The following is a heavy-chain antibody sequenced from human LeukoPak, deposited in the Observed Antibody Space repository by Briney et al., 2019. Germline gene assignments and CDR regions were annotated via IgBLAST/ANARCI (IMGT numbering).Heavy chain of an antibody. V-gene: IGHV1-18*01. CDR2: ISAYIGNT. CDR1: GYTFTSYD. D-gene: IGHD3-10*01. J-gene: IGHJ6*02. CDR3: AREFLRFGELLSSVAGTTGELGMDV. Sequence: ASVKVSCKASGYTFTSYDINWVRQAPGQGLEWMGWISAYIGNTNYAQKLQGRVTMTTDTSTSTAYMELRSLRSDDTAVYYCAREFLRFGELLSSVAGTTGELGMDVWGQGTTVTVSS.